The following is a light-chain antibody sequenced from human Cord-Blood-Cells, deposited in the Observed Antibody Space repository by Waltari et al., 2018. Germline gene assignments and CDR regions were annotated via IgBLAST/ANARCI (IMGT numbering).Light chain of an antibody. CDR2: GAS. CDR1: QSVSSN. Sequence: ELVMTPSPATLSVSPGDRSTLSCRASQSVSSNLAWYQQKPGQAPRLLIYGASTRATGIPARFSGSGSGTEFTLTISSLQSEDFAVYYCQQYNNWPYSFGQGTKLEIK. V-gene: IGKV3-15*01. J-gene: IGKJ2*03. CDR3: QQYNNWPYS.